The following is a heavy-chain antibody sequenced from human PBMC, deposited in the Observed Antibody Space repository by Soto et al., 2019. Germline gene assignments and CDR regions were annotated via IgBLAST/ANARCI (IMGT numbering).Heavy chain of an antibody. Sequence: SVKVSCKASGGTFSSYAISWVRQAPGQGLEWMGGIIPIFGTANYSPSFQGHVTISSDMSIRTAFLQWNTLRASDTAMYYCARIRANVFDSWGQGTLVTVSS. J-gene: IGHJ4*02. D-gene: IGHD4-17*01. V-gene: IGHV1-69*05. CDR1: GGTFSSYA. CDR3: ARIRANVFDS. CDR2: IIPIFGTA.